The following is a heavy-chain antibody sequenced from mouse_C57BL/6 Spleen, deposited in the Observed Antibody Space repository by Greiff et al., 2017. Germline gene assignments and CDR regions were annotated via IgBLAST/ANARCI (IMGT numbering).Heavy chain of an antibody. Sequence: VKVVESGPGLVQPSQSLSITCTVSGFSLTSYGVHWVRQSPGKGLEWLGVIWRGGSTDYNAAFMSRLSITKDNSKSQVFFKMNSLQADDTAIYYCAKKGSYLWYFDVWGTGTTVTVSS. V-gene: IGHV2-5*01. D-gene: IGHD1-1*02. J-gene: IGHJ1*03. CDR3: AKKGSYLWYFDV. CDR1: GFSLTSYG. CDR2: IWRGGST.